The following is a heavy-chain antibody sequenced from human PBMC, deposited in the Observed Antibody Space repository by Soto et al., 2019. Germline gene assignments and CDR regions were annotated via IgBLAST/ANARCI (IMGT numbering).Heavy chain of an antibody. J-gene: IGHJ4*02. V-gene: IGHV3-23*01. CDR2: ISGSGGST. CDR3: AKAGYCVSTSCYFPFDY. D-gene: IGHD2-2*01. Sequence: EVQLLESGGGLVQPGGSLRLSCAASEFTFSTHAMTWVRQAPGKGLEWVSSISGSGGSTYYADSVKGRFTISRDNSKNTLYLQMNSLRAEDAAVYSCAKAGYCVSTSCYFPFDYWGQGPLVNVSS. CDR1: EFTFSTHA.